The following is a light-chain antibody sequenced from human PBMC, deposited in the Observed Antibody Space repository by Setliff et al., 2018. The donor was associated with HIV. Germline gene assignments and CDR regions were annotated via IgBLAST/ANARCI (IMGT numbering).Light chain of an antibody. CDR1: SSDIGSSNF. V-gene: IGLV2-14*03. CDR3: SSYSINNLYV. Sequence: ALTQPASVSGSPGQSITISCTGTSSDIGSSNFVSWYQQHPGKAPKVMIYNVDKRPSGVSNRFSGSKSGNTASLTISGLQTEDEADYYCSSYSINNLYVFATGTKVTVL. J-gene: IGLJ1*01. CDR2: NVD.